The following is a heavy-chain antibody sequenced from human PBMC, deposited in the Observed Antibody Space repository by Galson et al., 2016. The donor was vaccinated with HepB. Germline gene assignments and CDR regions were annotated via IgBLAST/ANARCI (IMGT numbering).Heavy chain of an antibody. CDR1: GDSISSSNW. J-gene: IGHJ5*02. CDR3: ARESWVGYTDSDANWFDP. D-gene: IGHD5-24*01. Sequence: SETLSLTCAVSGDSISSSNWWSWVRQPPGKGLEWIGEIFHSGTTNYNPSFKSRVTISVDKSKNLFSLNLTSVTAADTAVYYCARESWVGYTDSDANWFDPWGQGTLVTVSS. V-gene: IGHV4-4*02. CDR2: IFHSGTT.